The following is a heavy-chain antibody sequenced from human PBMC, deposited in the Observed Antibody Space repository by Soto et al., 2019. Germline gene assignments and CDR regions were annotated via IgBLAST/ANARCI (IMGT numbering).Heavy chain of an antibody. D-gene: IGHD1-26*01. J-gene: IGHJ4*02. Sequence: VQLEDSGGGWVKPGGSLRLSCEGSGFTFTSAWMNWVRQAPGKGLEWVGRVKSKNDGGAIDYGTPVKGRFIISRDDSKNTAYLQMNSLKIEDTGVYYCVGGSPFEYWGQGTLVTVSS. CDR1: GFTFTSAW. V-gene: IGHV3-15*05. CDR2: VKSKNDGGAI. CDR3: VGGSPFEY.